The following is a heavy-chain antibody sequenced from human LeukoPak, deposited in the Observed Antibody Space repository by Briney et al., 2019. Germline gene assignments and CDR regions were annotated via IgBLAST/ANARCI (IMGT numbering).Heavy chain of an antibody. CDR3: AKDETYYYDGTGYYFS. CDR1: GFTFSNYA. D-gene: IGHD3-22*01. J-gene: IGHJ5*02. CDR2: ISGTGGRT. V-gene: IGHV3-23*01. Sequence: GGSLRLSCTASGFTFSNYAMTWVRQAPGKGLEWVSSISGTGGRTYYVDSVKGRFTISRDNSKNTLYLQMNSLRAEDTAVYYCAKDETYYYDGTGYYFSWGQGTLVTVSS.